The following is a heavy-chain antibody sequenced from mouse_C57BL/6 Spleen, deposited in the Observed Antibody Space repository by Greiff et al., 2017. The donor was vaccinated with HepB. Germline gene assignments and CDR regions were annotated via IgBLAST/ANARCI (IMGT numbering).Heavy chain of an antibody. V-gene: IGHV1-81*01. CDR2: IYPRSGNT. CDR1: GYTFTSYG. J-gene: IGHJ4*01. Sequence: QVQLKQSGAELARPGASVKLSCKASGYTFTSYGISWVKQRTGQGLEWIGEIYPRSGNTYYNEKFKGKATLTADKSSSTAYMELRSLTSEDSAVYFCARRDYGNYVGAMDYWGQGTSVTVSS. D-gene: IGHD2-1*01. CDR3: ARRDYGNYVGAMDY.